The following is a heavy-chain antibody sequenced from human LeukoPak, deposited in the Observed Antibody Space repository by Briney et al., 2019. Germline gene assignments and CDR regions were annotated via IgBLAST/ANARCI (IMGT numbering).Heavy chain of an antibody. V-gene: IGHV3-9*01. CDR2: ISWNSGSI. CDR3: ARDRQQWPSYFDY. Sequence: GGSLRLSCAASGFTFDDYAMHWVRQAPGKGLEWVSGISWNSGSIGYADSVKGRFTISRDNSKNTLYLQMNSLRAEDTAVYYCARDRQQWPSYFDYWGQGTLVTVSS. J-gene: IGHJ4*02. CDR1: GFTFDDYA. D-gene: IGHD6-19*01.